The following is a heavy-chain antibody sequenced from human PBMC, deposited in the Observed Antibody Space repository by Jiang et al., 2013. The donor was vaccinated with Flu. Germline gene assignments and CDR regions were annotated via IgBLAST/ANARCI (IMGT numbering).Heavy chain of an antibody. Sequence: EVQLVESGGGLVKPGGTLRLSCAASGFTFTNAWMNWVRQAPGEGLEWVGRIKSKTDGGTTDYAAPVKGRFTISRDDSRNTLYLQMNSLKNEDTAVYYCTAXLPGWVTNWGFDSWGQGTLVTVSS. D-gene: IGHD6-19*01. V-gene: IGHV3-15*07. CDR3: TAXLPGWVTNWGFDS. J-gene: IGHJ4*02. CDR1: GFTFTNAW. CDR2: IKSKTDGGTT.